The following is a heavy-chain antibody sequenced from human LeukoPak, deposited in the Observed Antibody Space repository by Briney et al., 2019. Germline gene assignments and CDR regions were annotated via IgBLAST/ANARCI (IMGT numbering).Heavy chain of an antibody. CDR1: GGSISSYY. D-gene: IGHD6-6*01. CDR2: IYYSGST. Sequence: TPSETLSLTCTVSGGSISSYYWSWIRQPPGKGLEWIGYIYYSGSTNYNPSLKSRVTISVDTSKNQFSLKLSSVTAADTAVYYCATQIAADNWFDPWGQGTLVTVSS. CDR3: ATQIAADNWFDP. V-gene: IGHV4-59*01. J-gene: IGHJ5*02.